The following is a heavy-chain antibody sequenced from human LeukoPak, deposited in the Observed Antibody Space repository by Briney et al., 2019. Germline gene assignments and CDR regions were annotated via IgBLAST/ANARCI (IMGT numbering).Heavy chain of an antibody. Sequence: GGSLRLSCSASGFTFSSYWMHWVRQVPGKGLVWVARINSDGGSTSYADSVKGRFTISRDNAKNSLYLQMNSLRAEDTAVYYCASDSSVLIKGAYWGQGTLVTVSS. J-gene: IGHJ4*02. CDR1: GFTFSSYW. V-gene: IGHV3-74*01. CDR2: INSDGGST. CDR3: ASDSSVLIKGAY. D-gene: IGHD3-22*01.